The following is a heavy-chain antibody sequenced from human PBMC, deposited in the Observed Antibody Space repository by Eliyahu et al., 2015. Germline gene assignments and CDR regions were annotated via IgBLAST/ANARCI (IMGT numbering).Heavy chain of an antibody. Sequence: QVQLQQWGAGLLKPSETLSLTCAVYGGSFSGXYWSWIRQPPGKGLEWIGEXNHSGSTNYNPSLKSRVTISVDTSKNQFSLKLSSVTAADTAVYYCAREDFWSGIDYWGQGTLVTVSS. CDR3: AREDFWSGIDY. J-gene: IGHJ4*02. CDR1: GGSFSGXY. D-gene: IGHD3-3*01. CDR2: XNHSGST. V-gene: IGHV4-34*01.